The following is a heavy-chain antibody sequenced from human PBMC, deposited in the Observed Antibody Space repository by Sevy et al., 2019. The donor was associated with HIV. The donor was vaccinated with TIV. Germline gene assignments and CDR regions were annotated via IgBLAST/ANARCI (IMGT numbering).Heavy chain of an antibody. CDR1: GFTISSYW. CDR3: ARGWDFDWSPDDC. V-gene: IGHV3-7*01. J-gene: IGHJ4*02. CDR2: INQDGSQK. Sequence: GGSLRLSCAASGFTISSYWMSWVRQAPGKGLEWVANINQDGSQKYYVDSVKGRFTVSRDNAQKSVYLQMNSLRDEATAVYYCARGWDFDWSPDDCWGQGTLVTVSS. D-gene: IGHD3-9*01.